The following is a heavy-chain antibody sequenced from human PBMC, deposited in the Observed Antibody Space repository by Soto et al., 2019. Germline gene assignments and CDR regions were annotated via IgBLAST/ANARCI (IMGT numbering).Heavy chain of an antibody. CDR3: ARAFYDSSGYYGDRFDY. CDR2: IYYSGST. Sequence: QVQLQESGPGLEKLAQTLSLTCTISGGSISSGGYYWSWIRQHPGKGLEWIGYIYYSGSTYYNPSLKSRVTISVDTSKNQFSLKLSSVTAADTAVYYCARAFYDSSGYYGDRFDYWGQGTLVTVSS. D-gene: IGHD3-22*01. J-gene: IGHJ4*02. V-gene: IGHV4-31*03. CDR1: GGSISSGGYY.